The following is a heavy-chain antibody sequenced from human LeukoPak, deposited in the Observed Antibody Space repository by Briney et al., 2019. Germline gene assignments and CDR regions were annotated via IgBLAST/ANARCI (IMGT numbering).Heavy chain of an antibody. Sequence: GGSLRLSCAASGFTFSNYWVSWVRQAPGKGLEWVANMKPDGSEKYYVDSVKGRFTISRDNSKNTLYLQMNSLRADDTAVYYCAKGVPLDSWGQGTLVTVSS. CDR1: GFTFSNYW. J-gene: IGHJ4*02. V-gene: IGHV3-7*03. CDR2: MKPDGSEK. D-gene: IGHD1-1*01. CDR3: AKGVPLDS.